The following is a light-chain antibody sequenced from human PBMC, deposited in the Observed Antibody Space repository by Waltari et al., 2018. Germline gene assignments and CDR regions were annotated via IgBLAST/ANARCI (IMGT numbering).Light chain of an antibody. Sequence: IVLTQSPATLSLSPGERATLSCRASQSVRNYFAWYQQRPVQAPRPLIYAASTRAPAIPARFSGSGSETDFTLTISSLETEDFAVYYCQQRSNWPGTCGQGTKVEIK. CDR3: QQRSNWPGT. CDR1: QSVRNY. J-gene: IGKJ1*01. CDR2: AAS. V-gene: IGKV3-11*01.